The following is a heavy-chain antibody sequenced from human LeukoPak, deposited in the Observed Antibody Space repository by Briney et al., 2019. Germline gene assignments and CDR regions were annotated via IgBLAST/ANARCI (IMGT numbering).Heavy chain of an antibody. V-gene: IGHV1-2*02. D-gene: IGHD5-24*01. J-gene: IGHJ4*02. CDR3: AREGVIGDGYNFFDY. Sequence: SVKVSCKASGYTFTGYYMQWVRQAPARGVEGMGWINANSGGTNSEQNFQGRVTMSRDTSISTVYMELSRLRSDDTALYYCAREGVIGDGYNFFDYWGQGTLVTVSS. CDR2: INANSGGT. CDR1: GYTFTGYY.